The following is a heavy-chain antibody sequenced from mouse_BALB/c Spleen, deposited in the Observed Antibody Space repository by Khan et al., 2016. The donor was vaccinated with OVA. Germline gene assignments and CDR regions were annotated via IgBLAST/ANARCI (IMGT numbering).Heavy chain of an antibody. Sequence: QVQLQQSGAELVKPGASVKLSCKASGYTFTSYDINWVRQRPEQGLEWIGWMFPGDGSTKYNENFKGKATLTTAKSSSPAYMQLSRLTSEDSGAFFCARGWCGGFAYWGQGTLVTVSA. V-gene: IGHV1-85*01. CDR3: ARGWCGGFAY. D-gene: IGHD1-1*02. CDR2: MFPGDGST. J-gene: IGHJ3*01. CDR1: GYTFTSYD.